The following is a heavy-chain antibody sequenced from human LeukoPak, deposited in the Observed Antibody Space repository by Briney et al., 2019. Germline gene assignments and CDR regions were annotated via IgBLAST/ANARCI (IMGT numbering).Heavy chain of an antibody. CDR2: ISSSSSFM. CDR1: GFTFSTYS. Sequence: GGSLRLSCAASGFTFSTYSMHWVRQAPGKGLEWVSSISSSSSFMYYADSVKGRFTISRDNSKNTLYLQMNSLRAEDTAVYYCAKDQGYYDFWSGPGGRGQGTLVTVSS. V-gene: IGHV3-21*01. J-gene: IGHJ4*02. CDR3: AKDQGYYDFWSGPGG. D-gene: IGHD3-3*01.